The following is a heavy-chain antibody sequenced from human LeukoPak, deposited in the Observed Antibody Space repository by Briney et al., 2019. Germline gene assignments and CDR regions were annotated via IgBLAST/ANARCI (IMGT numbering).Heavy chain of an antibody. Sequence: PGGSLRLPCAASGFTFDDYAMHWVRQPPGKGLEWVSLISEDDGRTYYADSVKGRFTISRDNSKNSLYLQMDSLRSEDTAFYYCAKALETSAGNGLFDYWGQGTLLTVSS. V-gene: IGHV3-43*02. CDR3: AKALETSAGNGLFDY. CDR1: GFTFDDYA. D-gene: IGHD1-1*01. J-gene: IGHJ4*02. CDR2: ISEDDGRT.